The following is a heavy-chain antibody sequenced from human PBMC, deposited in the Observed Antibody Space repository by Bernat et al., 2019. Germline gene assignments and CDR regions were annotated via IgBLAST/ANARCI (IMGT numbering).Heavy chain of an antibody. CDR1: GYTFTSYG. D-gene: IGHD3-10*01. J-gene: IGHJ6*03. CDR3: ARTQGAEWFGDYYYYMVV. Sequence: QVQLVQSGAEVKKPGASVKVSCKASGYTFTSYGISWVRQAPGQGLEWMGWISAYNGNTNYAQKLQGRVTMTTDTSTSTAYMELRSRRSDDTAVYYCARTQGAEWFGDYYYYMVVWGKGTTVTVSS. CDR2: ISAYNGNT. V-gene: IGHV1-18*01.